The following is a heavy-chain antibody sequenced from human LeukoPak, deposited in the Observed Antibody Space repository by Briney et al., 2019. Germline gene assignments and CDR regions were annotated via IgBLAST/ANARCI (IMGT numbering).Heavy chain of an antibody. CDR1: GGSISSYY. D-gene: IGHD3-10*01. V-gene: IGHV4-38-2*02. CDR2: IYHSGLT. CDR3: ASNLYGSGNYFAY. Sequence: PSETLSLTCTVSGGSISSYYWGWIRQPPGKGLDWIAIIYHSGLTYFNPSLKSRVTISVDTSKNQFFLYLTSVTAADTAVYYCASNLYGSGNYFAYWGQGTLVTVS. J-gene: IGHJ4*02.